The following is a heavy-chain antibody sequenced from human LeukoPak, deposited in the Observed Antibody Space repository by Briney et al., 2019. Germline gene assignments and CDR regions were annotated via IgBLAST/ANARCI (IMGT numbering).Heavy chain of an antibody. J-gene: IGHJ6*03. CDR1: GFTFSSYA. CDR2: ISYDGSNK. V-gene: IGHV3-30*01. CDR3: ARAEAFYMDV. Sequence: PGGSLRLSCAASGFTFSSYAMHWVRQAPGKGLGWVAVISYDGSNKYYADSVKGRFTISRDNSKNTLYLQMNSLRAEDTAVYYCARAEAFYMDVWGKGTTVTVSS.